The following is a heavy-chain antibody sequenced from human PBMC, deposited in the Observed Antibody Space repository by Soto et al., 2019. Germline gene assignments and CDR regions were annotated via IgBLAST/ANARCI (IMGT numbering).Heavy chain of an antibody. CDR1: GFSFSISP. CDR3: ARDPKTAGGQHWAFNYFDS. Sequence: GGSLRLSCAASGFSFSISPMHWVRQAPGKGPEWVALISYDGTNKFYADSVKGRFTISRDNSKSTLYLQVDSLRPEEAAVDYCARDPKTAGGQHWAFNYFDSWGQGTLVTVSS. J-gene: IGHJ4*02. D-gene: IGHD2-21*02. CDR2: ISYDGTNK. V-gene: IGHV3-30-3*01.